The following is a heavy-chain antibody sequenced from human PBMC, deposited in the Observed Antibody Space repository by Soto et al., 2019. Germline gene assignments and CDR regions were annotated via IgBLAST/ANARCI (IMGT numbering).Heavy chain of an antibody. D-gene: IGHD3-3*01. CDR1: GYKVSTWHNFTSYW. CDR3: ARLGFNYDFLSGYYNVHHYYGXDV. V-gene: IGHV5-51*01. CDR2: IYPGDSDT. Sequence: GESLKISCMGSGYKVSTWHNFTSYWIAWVRQMPGEGLEWMGIIYPGDSDTRYSPSFQGQVTISADKSINSVYLQWSSLKASDTATYYCARLGFNYDFLSGYYNVHHYYGXDVWGQGTTVTVSS. J-gene: IGHJ6*02.